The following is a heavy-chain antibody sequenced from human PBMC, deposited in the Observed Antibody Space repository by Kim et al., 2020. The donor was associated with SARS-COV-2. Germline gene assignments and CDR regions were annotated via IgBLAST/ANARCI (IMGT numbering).Heavy chain of an antibody. CDR1: GYTFTTYY. D-gene: IGHD5-12*01. V-gene: IGHV1-46*01. CDR3: ARSVATNCMDV. CDR2: IIPSDGRT. Sequence: ASVKVSCKASGYTFTTYYIHWVRQAPAQRLEWMGVIIPSDGRTNYAQKFQGRVTMTRYTSTSTVYMELSSLRSEDTAVYYCARSVATNCMDVWGQGTTGT. J-gene: IGHJ6*02.